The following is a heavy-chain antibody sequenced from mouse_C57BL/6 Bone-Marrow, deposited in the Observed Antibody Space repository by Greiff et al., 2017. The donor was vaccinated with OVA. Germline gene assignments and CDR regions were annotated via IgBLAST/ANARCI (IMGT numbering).Heavy chain of an antibody. CDR1: GYAFSSSW. J-gene: IGHJ4*01. CDR2: IYPGDGDT. V-gene: IGHV1-82*01. CDR3: AGWEWLLMGYAMDY. D-gene: IGHD2-3*01. Sequence: VQLQQSGPELVKPGASVKISCKASGYAFSSSWMNWVKQRPGKGLEWIGRIYPGDGDTNYNGKFKGKATLTAAQSSSTAYMQLSRLTSEGCAVYVCAGWEWLLMGYAMDYWGQGTSVTVSS.